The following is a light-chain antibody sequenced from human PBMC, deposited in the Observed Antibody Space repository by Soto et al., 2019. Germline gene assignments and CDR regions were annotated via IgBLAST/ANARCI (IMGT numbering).Light chain of an antibody. CDR1: SGHSNYA. V-gene: IGLV4-69*01. J-gene: IGLJ2*01. CDR2: LNSDGSH. Sequence: QSVLTQSPSASASLGASVKLTCTLSSGHSNYAIAWHQQQSEKGPRYLMKLNSDGSHSKGDGIPDRFSGSSSGAERYLTIPSLQSEDEADYYCQTWGSGIVVFGGGTKLPAL. CDR3: QTWGSGIVV.